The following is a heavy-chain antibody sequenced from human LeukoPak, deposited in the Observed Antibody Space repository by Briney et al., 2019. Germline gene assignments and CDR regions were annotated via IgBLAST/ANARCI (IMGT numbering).Heavy chain of an antibody. Sequence: GGSLRLSCAASRITFRNYAVNWVRQAPGKGLEWVSAISGSDDNTNYADSVRGRFTISRDNSRNTVYLQMNSLRAEDTAIYYCAKGHSINWSYYFDYWGQGTLVTVSS. J-gene: IGHJ4*02. CDR1: RITFRNYA. CDR3: AKGHSINWSYYFDY. V-gene: IGHV3-23*01. D-gene: IGHD6-13*01. CDR2: ISGSDDNT.